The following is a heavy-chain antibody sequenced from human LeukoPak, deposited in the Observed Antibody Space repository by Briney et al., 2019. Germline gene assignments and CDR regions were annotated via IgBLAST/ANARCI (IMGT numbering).Heavy chain of an antibody. CDR2: ISAYNGNT. D-gene: IGHD3-3*01. J-gene: IGHJ4*02. CDR3: ARALPPYDFWSGYYLQFDY. CDR1: GYTFTSYG. V-gene: IGHV1-18*01. Sequence: ASVKVSCKASGYTFTSYGISWVRQAPGQGLEWMGWISAYNGNTNYAQKLQGRVTMTTDTSTSTAYMELRSLRSDDTAVYYCARALPPYDFWSGYYLQFDYWGQGTLVTVSS.